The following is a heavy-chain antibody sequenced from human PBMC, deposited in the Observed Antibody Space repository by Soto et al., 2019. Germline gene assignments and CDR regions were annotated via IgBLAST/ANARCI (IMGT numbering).Heavy chain of an antibody. Sequence: EVQLLESGGGLVQPGGSLRLSCAASGFTFSSYAMRWVRQAPVKGLEWVSAISGSGGSTYYADSVKGRFTISRDNPKNTLYLQMNSRRAEDTAVYYCARRGSGSHYDYGGQGTPVTATS. CDR2: ISGSGGST. CDR1: GFTFSSYA. CDR3: ARRGSGSHYDY. D-gene: IGHD1-26*01. V-gene: IGHV3-23*01. J-gene: IGHJ4*02.